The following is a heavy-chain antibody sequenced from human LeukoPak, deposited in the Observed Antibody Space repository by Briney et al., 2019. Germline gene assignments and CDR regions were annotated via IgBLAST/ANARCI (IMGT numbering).Heavy chain of an antibody. J-gene: IGHJ4*02. V-gene: IGHV3-64D*06. CDR3: VKALNVGY. D-gene: IGHD1-26*01. CDR1: GFTFSSYA. CDR2: ISSNGGST. Sequence: GGSLRLSCSASGFTFSSYAMHWVRQAPGKGPEYVSAISSNGGSTYYADSVKGRFTISRDNSKNTLYLQMSSLRAEDTAVYYCVKALNVGYWGQGTLVTVSS.